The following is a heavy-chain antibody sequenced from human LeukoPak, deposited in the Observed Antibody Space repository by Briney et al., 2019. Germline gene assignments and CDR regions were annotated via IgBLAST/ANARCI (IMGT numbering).Heavy chain of an antibody. V-gene: IGHV3-74*03. CDR1: GFLFSTYW. J-gene: IGHJ4*02. D-gene: IGHD6-13*01. CDR2: IRSDGNST. Sequence: PGGSLRLSCAASGFLFSTYWMHWVRQAPGKGLVWVSRIRSDGNSTTYADSVKGRFTISRDNSKNTLYLQMNSLRAEDTAVYYCAHISSSWPDYWGQGTLVTVSS. CDR3: AHISSSWPDY.